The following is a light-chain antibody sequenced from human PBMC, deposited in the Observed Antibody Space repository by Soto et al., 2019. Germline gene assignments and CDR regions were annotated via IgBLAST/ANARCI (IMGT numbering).Light chain of an antibody. CDR1: QSISSY. Sequence: DIQMTQSPSSLSASVGDRVPITCRASQSISSYLNWYQHKPGKAPKLLISNASSLQSGVPSRFSGSGSGTDFTLTISSLQPEDFATYYCQQSSNSPLGFTFGPGTKVDIK. CDR2: NAS. J-gene: IGKJ3*01. CDR3: QQSSNSPLGFT. V-gene: IGKV1-39*01.